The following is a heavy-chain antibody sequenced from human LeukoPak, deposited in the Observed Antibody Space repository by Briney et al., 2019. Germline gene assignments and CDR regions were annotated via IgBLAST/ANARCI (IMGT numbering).Heavy chain of an antibody. CDR2: IYYSGST. Sequence: PSETLSLTCTVSGGSISSGDYYWSWIRQPPGKGLEWIGYIYYSGSTYYNPSLKSRVTISVDTSKNQFSLKLSSVTAADTAVYYCARYYDFWSGLPSGYFDYWGQGTLVTVSS. J-gene: IGHJ4*02. CDR1: GGSISSGDYY. V-gene: IGHV4-30-4*08. D-gene: IGHD3-3*01. CDR3: ARYYDFWSGLPSGYFDY.